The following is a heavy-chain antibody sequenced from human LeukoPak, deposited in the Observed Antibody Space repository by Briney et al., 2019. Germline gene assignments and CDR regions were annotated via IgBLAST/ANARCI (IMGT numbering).Heavy chain of an antibody. Sequence: GRSLRLSCAASGFTFDDYAMHWVRQAPGKGLEWVSGISWNSGSIGYADSVKGRFTISRGNAKNSLYLQMNSLRAEDTAVYYCARLVGATTRIFDYWGQGTLVTVSS. CDR3: ARLVGATTRIFDY. J-gene: IGHJ4*02. V-gene: IGHV3-9*01. CDR2: ISWNSGSI. CDR1: GFTFDDYA. D-gene: IGHD1-26*01.